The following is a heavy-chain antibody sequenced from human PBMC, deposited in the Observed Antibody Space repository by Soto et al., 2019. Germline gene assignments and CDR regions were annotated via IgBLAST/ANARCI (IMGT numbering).Heavy chain of an antibody. Sequence: PGGSLRLSCAASGFTFSSYAMHWVRQAPGKGLEWVAVISYDGSNKYYADSVKGRFTISRDNSKNTLYLQMNSLRAEDTAVYYCANGPGASSDTSGYDAFDIWGQGTMVTVSS. CDR2: ISYDGSNK. CDR1: GFTFSSYA. J-gene: IGHJ3*02. D-gene: IGHD3-22*01. CDR3: ANGPGASSDTSGYDAFDI. V-gene: IGHV3-30-3*01.